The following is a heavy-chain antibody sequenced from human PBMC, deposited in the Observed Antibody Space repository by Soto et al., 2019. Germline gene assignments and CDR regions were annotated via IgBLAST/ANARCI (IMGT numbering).Heavy chain of an antibody. V-gene: IGHV3-64*01. CDR3: ARSQCSGGSCLDY. Sequence: GGSLRLSCAASGFTFSSYAMHWARQAPGKGLEYVSAISSNGGSTYYANSVKGRFTISRDNSKNTLYLQMGSLRAEDMAVYYCARSQCSGGSCLDYWGQGTLVTVSS. J-gene: IGHJ4*02. CDR2: ISSNGGST. CDR1: GFTFSSYA. D-gene: IGHD2-15*01.